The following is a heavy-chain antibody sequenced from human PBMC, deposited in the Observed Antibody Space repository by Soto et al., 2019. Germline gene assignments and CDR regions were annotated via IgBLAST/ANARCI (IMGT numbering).Heavy chain of an antibody. CDR2: IWYDGSNK. CDR3: ARRPRLVGAVDY. V-gene: IGHV3-33*01. Sequence: QVQLVESGGGVVQPGRSLRLSCAASGFTFSSYGMHWVRQAPGKGLEWVAVIWYDGSNKYYADSVKGRFTISRDNSKNTLYLQMNSLRAEDTAVYYCARRPRLVGAVDYWGQGTLGTVSS. J-gene: IGHJ4*02. D-gene: IGHD1-26*01. CDR1: GFTFSSYG.